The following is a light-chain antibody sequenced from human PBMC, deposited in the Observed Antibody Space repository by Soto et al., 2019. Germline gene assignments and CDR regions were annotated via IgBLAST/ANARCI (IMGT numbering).Light chain of an antibody. J-gene: IGKJ2*01. V-gene: IGKV3-20*01. CDR1: QGVSTNY. CDR3: HQYGHSPYT. Sequence: DIVLTQSPGTLSLSPGERATLSCRASQGVSTNYVARYQQKPGQAPRLLIYGASSRATGIPDRFSGSGSGTDFTLTISRLEPEDFAVFYCHQYGHSPYTFGQGTKLEIK. CDR2: GAS.